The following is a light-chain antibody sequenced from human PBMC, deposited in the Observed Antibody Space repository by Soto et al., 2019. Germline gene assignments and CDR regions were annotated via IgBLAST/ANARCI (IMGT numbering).Light chain of an antibody. J-gene: IGKJ1*01. CDR2: GAS. Sequence: DIQITTSPSTLSASVGDRVTITCRASESMSNCLAWYQQKPGKAPKLLISGASSLQSGVPSRFSGSASGTEFTLNISSLQPDDIATYYCQQCHRYLTFGQGTKVDIK. CDR3: QQCHRYLT. V-gene: IGKV1-5*01. CDR1: ESMSNC.